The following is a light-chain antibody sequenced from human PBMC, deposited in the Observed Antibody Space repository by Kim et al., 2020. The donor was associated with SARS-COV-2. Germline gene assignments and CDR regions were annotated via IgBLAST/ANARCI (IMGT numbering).Light chain of an antibody. Sequence: DIQMTQSPSTLSVSVGDRVTITCRASQSISSWLAWYQQKPGKAPKLLIHKASSLESGVPSRFSGSGSGTEFTLTISSLQPDDFATYYCQQYNSYSYTFGQGTKLEI. J-gene: IGKJ2*01. V-gene: IGKV1-5*03. CDR2: KAS. CDR3: QQYNSYSYT. CDR1: QSISSW.